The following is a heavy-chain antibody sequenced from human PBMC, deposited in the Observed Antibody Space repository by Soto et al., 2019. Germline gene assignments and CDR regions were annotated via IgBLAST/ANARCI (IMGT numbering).Heavy chain of an antibody. CDR3: ARGKTRDSRQMRPHSNWFDP. Sequence: SETLSLTCAVSGGSISSSNWWSWVRQPPGKGLEWIGEVYHSGSTNYNPSLKSRVTISVDKSKNQLSLKLSSVTAADTAVYYCARGKTRDSRQMRPHSNWFDPWGQGTLVTVSS. CDR2: VYHSGST. V-gene: IGHV4-4*02. D-gene: IGHD2-21*01. J-gene: IGHJ5*02. CDR1: GGSISSSNW.